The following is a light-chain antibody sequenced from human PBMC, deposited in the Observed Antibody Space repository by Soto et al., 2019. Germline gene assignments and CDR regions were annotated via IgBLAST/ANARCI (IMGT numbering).Light chain of an antibody. CDR3: QQYNNWPYT. CDR1: QHVSSN. Sequence: EIVMTQSPATLSVSPGGSATLSCRASQHVSSNFAWYRQKPGQAPTLLIYRASTRATGIPARFSGSGSGTESTPTISSLPPEDFAVYYWQQYNNWPYTFGQGTKLEIK. V-gene: IGKV3-15*01. CDR2: RAS. J-gene: IGKJ2*01.